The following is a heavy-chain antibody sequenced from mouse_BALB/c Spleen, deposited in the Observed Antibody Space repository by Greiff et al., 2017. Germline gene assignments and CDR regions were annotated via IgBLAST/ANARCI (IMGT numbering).Heavy chain of an antibody. V-gene: IGHV1-39*01. CDR2: IDPYYGGT. CDR3: ARGDYGGAWFAY. J-gene: IGHJ3*01. Sequence: EVKLMESGPELEKPGASVKISCKASGYSFTGYNMNWVKQSNGKSLEWIGNIDPYYGGTSYNQKFKGKATLTVDKSSSTAYMQLKSLTSEDSAVYYCARGDYGGAWFAYWGQGTLVTVSA. CDR1: GYSFTGYN. D-gene: IGHD2-4*01.